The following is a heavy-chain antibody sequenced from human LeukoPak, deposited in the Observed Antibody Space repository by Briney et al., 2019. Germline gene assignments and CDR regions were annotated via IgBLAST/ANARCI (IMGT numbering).Heavy chain of an antibody. Sequence: GGSLRLSCVASGFTFSSYGMHWVRQAPGKGLEWVAVISYDGSNKYYADSVKGRFTISRDNSKNTLYLQMNSLRAEDTAVYYCAKDRSYTPDPYYMDVWGKGTTVTVSS. CDR1: GFTFSSYG. CDR2: ISYDGSNK. CDR3: AKDRSYTPDPYYMDV. D-gene: IGHD1-26*01. V-gene: IGHV3-30*18. J-gene: IGHJ6*03.